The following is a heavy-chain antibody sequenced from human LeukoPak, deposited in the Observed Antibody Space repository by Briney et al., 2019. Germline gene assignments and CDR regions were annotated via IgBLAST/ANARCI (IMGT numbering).Heavy chain of an antibody. D-gene: IGHD1-26*01. Sequence: PRGSLRLSCVASGFTFSDSAIHWVRQSSGKGLEWIGHMDKETNLYATALAASVKGRFTVSRDDSKSTAYLHMNSLKTEDTALYYCTRDSGTYNWFDPWGQGTLVTVSS. CDR2: MDKETNLYAT. CDR3: TRDSGTYNWFDP. J-gene: IGHJ5*02. V-gene: IGHV3-73*01. CDR1: GFTFSDSA.